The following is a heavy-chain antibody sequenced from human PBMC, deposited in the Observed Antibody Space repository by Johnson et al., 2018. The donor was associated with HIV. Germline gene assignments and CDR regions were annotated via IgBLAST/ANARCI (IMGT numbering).Heavy chain of an antibody. Sequence: VQLVESGGSVIRPGGSLRPSCAGSGFTFDDYSMSWVRQAPGKGLEWVSGINRNGDTTGYDESVKGRFTISRDNAKKSLYLQMNSMRAEDTAVYYCARWVDTTFDIWGQGTMVTVSS. CDR2: INRNGDTT. CDR3: ARWVDTTFDI. J-gene: IGHJ3*02. V-gene: IGHV3-20*04. D-gene: IGHD5-18*01. CDR1: GFTFDDYS.